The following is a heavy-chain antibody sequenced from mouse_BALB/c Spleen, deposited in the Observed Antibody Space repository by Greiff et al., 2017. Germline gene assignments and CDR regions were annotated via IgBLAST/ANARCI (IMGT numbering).Heavy chain of an antibody. Sequence: VKLMESGAELVRPGSSVKISCKASGYAFSSYWMNWVKQRPGQGLEWIGQIYPGDGDTNYNGKFKGKATLTADKSSSTAYMQLSSLTSEDSAVYFCARTPSRGYDEGAWFAYWGQGTLVTVSA. V-gene: IGHV1-80*01. D-gene: IGHD2-14*01. CDR1: GYAFSSYW. CDR3: ARTPSRGYDEGAWFAY. J-gene: IGHJ3*01. CDR2: IYPGDGDT.